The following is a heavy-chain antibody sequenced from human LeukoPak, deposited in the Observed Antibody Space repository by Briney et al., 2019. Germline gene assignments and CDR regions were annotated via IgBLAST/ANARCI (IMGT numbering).Heavy chain of an antibody. D-gene: IGHD3-10*01. CDR3: ARLRITMVRGIDY. Sequence: SETLSLTCTVSGGSITSYYWSWIRQPAGKGLEWIGEINHSGSTNYNPSLKSRVTISVDTSKNQFSLKLSSVTAADTAVYYCARLRITMVRGIDYWGQGTLVTVSS. J-gene: IGHJ4*02. V-gene: IGHV4-34*01. CDR2: INHSGST. CDR1: GGSITSYY.